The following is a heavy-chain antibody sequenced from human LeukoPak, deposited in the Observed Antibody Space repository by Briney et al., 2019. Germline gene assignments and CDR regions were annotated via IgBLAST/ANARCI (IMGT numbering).Heavy chain of an antibody. D-gene: IGHD4-23*01. J-gene: IGHJ4*02. CDR3: ASAHRGNSGFDY. CDR1: GGTFSSYA. V-gene: IGHV1-69*13. CDR2: IIPIFGTA. Sequence: GASVKVSCKASGGTFSSYAISWVRQAPGQGLEWMGGIIPIFGTANYAQKFQGRVTITADESTSTAYMELSSLRSEDTAVYYCASAHRGNSGFDYWGQGTLVTVSS.